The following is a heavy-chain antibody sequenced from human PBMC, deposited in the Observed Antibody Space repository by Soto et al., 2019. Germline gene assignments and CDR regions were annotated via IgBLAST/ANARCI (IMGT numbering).Heavy chain of an antibody. CDR2: IHSGGST. Sequence: EVQLVESGGGLVQPGGSLRLSCAASGFTVSSNYMNWVRQAPGKGLEWVSVIHSGGSTYYADSVKGRFTISRDNSKNTMYLQMISLRAEDTAVFYCARARGPKRSFDSWGQGTLVTVSS. CDR1: GFTVSSNY. V-gene: IGHV3-66*01. J-gene: IGHJ4*02. CDR3: ARARGPKRSFDS. D-gene: IGHD1-1*01.